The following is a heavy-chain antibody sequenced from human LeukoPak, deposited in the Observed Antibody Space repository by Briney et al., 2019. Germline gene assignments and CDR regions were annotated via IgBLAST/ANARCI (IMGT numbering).Heavy chain of an antibody. Sequence: PSETLSLTCAVYGGSFSGYYWSWIRQPPGKGLEWIGEINHSGSTNYNPSLKSRVTISVDTSKNQFSLKLSSVTAADTAVYYCAREARPMGYFDWLLSFYYFDYWGQGTLVTVSS. D-gene: IGHD3-9*01. CDR3: AREARPMGYFDWLLSFYYFDY. CDR2: INHSGST. J-gene: IGHJ4*02. V-gene: IGHV4-34*01. CDR1: GGSFSGYY.